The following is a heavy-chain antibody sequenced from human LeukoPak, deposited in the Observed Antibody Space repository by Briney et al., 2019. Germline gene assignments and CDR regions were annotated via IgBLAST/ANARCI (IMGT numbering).Heavy chain of an antibody. Sequence: QASETLSLTCTVSGGSISSYYWSWIRQPPGKGLEWLGYIYYSGSTNYNPSLKSRVTISVDTSKNQFSLKLSSVTAADTAVYYCARWTYYDFWSGYFGGPSFDPWGQGTLVTVSS. D-gene: IGHD3-3*01. CDR3: ARWTYYDFWSGYFGGPSFDP. J-gene: IGHJ5*02. CDR1: GGSISSYY. V-gene: IGHV4-59*13. CDR2: IYYSGST.